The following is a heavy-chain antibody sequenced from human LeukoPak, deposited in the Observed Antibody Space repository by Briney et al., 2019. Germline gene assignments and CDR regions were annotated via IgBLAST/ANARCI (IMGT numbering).Heavy chain of an antibody. V-gene: IGHV4-34*01. Sequence: PSETLSLTCAVYGGSFSGYYWSWIRQPPGKGLEWIGEINHSGSTNYNPSLKSRVTISVDTSKNQFSLKLSSVTAADTAVYYCARASVLLWFRELLADFDYWGQGTLVTVSS. CDR2: INHSGST. D-gene: IGHD3-10*01. CDR3: ARASVLLWFRELLADFDY. CDR1: GGSFSGYY. J-gene: IGHJ4*02.